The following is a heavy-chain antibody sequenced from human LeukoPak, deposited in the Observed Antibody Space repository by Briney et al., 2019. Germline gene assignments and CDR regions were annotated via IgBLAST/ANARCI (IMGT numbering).Heavy chain of an antibody. CDR3: VMVRGVSFDY. CDR2: ISSSGTTV. J-gene: IGHJ4*02. V-gene: IGHV3-48*02. D-gene: IGHD3-10*01. CDR1: GFSFSGYN. Sequence: GGSLRLSCAASGFSFSGYNMNWARQAPGKGLEWVSYISSSGTTVYYADSVKGGFTISRDNAKNSLYLQMNSLRDEDTAVYYCVMVRGVSFDYWGQGTLVTVSS.